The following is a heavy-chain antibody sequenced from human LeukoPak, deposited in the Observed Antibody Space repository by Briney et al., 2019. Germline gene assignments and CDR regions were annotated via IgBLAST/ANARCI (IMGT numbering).Heavy chain of an antibody. CDR1: GFTFSSYG. J-gene: IGHJ4*02. CDR2: ISGSGGST. D-gene: IGHD3-9*01. V-gene: IGHV3-23*01. Sequence: GGPLRLSCAASGFTFSSYGMSWVRQAPGKGLEWVSAISGSGGSTYYVDSVKGRFTISRDNSKNTLYLQMNSLRAEDTAVYYCAKDLGSYYDILTDHQGVFDYWVQGTPVTVSS. CDR3: AKDLGSYYDILTDHQGVFDY.